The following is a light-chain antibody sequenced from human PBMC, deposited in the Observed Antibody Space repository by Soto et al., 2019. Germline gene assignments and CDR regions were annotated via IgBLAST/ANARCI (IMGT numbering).Light chain of an antibody. CDR1: SSDVGGSNY. CDR3: SSYTTSSILGYV. CDR2: DVT. Sequence: SLLTQPASVSGSPGQSITISCNGTSSDVGGSNYVSWYQQHPGKAPKLMLYDVTYRPSGVSNRFSGSKSGKTASLTISGLQAEDEADYYCSSYTTSSILGYVFGTGTKVTVL. J-gene: IGLJ1*01. V-gene: IGLV2-14*03.